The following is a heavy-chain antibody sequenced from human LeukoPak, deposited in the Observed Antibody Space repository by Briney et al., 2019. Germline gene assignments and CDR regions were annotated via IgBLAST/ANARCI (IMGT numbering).Heavy chain of an antibody. V-gene: IGHV4-39*07. D-gene: IGHD1-14*01. CDR1: GSSISSSSYY. CDR3: ARDITGSFDY. Sequence: PSETLSLTCTVSGSSISSSSYYWGWIRQPPGKGLEWIGSIYYSGSTYYNPSLKSRVTISVDTSKNQFSLKLSSVTSADTAVYYCARDITGSFDYWGQGNLVTVSS. J-gene: IGHJ4*02. CDR2: IYYSGST.